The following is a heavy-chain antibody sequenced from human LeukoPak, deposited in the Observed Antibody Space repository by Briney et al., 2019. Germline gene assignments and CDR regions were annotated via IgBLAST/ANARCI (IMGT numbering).Heavy chain of an antibody. Sequence: SETLSLTCAVYGGSFSGYYWSWIRQPPGKGLEWIGEINHSGSTNYNPSLKSRVTISVDTSKNQFSLKLSSVTAADTAVYYCASGQLVAAIDYWGQGTLVTVSS. CDR2: INHSGST. J-gene: IGHJ4*02. V-gene: IGHV4-34*01. CDR1: GGSFSGYY. D-gene: IGHD6-6*01. CDR3: ASGQLVAAIDY.